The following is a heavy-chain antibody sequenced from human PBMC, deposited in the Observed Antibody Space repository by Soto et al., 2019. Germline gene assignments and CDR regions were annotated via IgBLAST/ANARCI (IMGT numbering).Heavy chain of an antibody. D-gene: IGHD3-22*01. V-gene: IGHV3-23*01. CDR1: GFMFSGYA. CDR2: VSNSGTST. Sequence: EVQLLESGGGLAQPGESLTLSCAASGFMFSGYAMRWVRQAPGKGLEWVSAVSNSGTSTSYADSVKGRFTISRDNSKNTLYLQMSSLGDEDTALYYCVNDLAASGLFDPWGQGTLVIVSS. J-gene: IGHJ5*02. CDR3: VNDLAASGLFDP.